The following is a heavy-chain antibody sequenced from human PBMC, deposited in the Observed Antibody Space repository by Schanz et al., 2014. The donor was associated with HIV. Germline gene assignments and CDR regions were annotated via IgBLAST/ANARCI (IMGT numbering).Heavy chain of an antibody. CDR3: AREPVSATSDSGFDY. D-gene: IGHD6-19*01. CDR2: IRSSDSNT. CDR1: GFTFSTAW. Sequence: VQLVESGGGFVKPGGSLRLSCAASGFTFSTAWMSWVRQAPGKGLECISYIRSSDSNTHYADSVKGRFTISRDNVKNSLFLQMKSLRVEDTAVYYCAREPVSATSDSGFDYWGQGTLVTVS. V-gene: IGHV3-11*01. J-gene: IGHJ4*02.